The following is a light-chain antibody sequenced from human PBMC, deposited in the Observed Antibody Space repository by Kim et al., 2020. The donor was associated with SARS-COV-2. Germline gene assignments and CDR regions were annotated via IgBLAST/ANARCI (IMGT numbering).Light chain of an antibody. Sequence: RATINCKSSQSVLYSSNNKSYLAWYQQKPGQPPKLLIYWASTRESGVPDRFSGSGSWTDFTLTISSLQAEDVAVYYCQQYYSTPLTFGGGTKVEI. J-gene: IGKJ4*01. CDR2: WAS. CDR3: QQYYSTPLT. CDR1: QSVLYSSNNKSY. V-gene: IGKV4-1*01.